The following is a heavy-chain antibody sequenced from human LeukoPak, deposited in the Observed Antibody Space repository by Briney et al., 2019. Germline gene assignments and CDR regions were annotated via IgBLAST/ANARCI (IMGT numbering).Heavy chain of an antibody. V-gene: IGHV3-21*01. CDR1: GFTFSSYS. J-gene: IGHJ4*02. CDR3: ARDSLHTSAYWDY. D-gene: IGHD3-22*01. Sequence: GGSLRLSCAASGFTFSSYSMNWVRQAPGKGLEWFSTISRSSSYIYYADSVKGRFTISRENGKNSLYLQMNSLRAEDTAVYYCARDSLHTSAYWDYWGQGILVTVSS. CDR2: ISRSSSYI.